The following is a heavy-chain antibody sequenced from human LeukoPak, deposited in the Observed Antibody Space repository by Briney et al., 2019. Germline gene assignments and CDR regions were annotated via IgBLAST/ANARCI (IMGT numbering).Heavy chain of an antibody. CDR1: GFTFSSYG. CDR2: ISGSGGST. Sequence: GGSLRLSCAASGFTFSSYGMSWVRQAPGKGLEWVSAISGSGGSTYYADSVKGRFTISRDKSKNTLYLQMNSLRAEDTAVYYCASDIVVVPAAVFDYWGQGTLVTVSS. D-gene: IGHD2-2*01. V-gene: IGHV3-23*01. CDR3: ASDIVVVPAAVFDY. J-gene: IGHJ4*02.